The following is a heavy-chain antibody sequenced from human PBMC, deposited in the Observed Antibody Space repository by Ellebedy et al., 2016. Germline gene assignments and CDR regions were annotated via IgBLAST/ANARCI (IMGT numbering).Heavy chain of an antibody. CDR2: IYYSGST. D-gene: IGHD3-16*01. CDR1: GVPIRSHY. CDR3: ARAPLCWGDFHD. V-gene: IGHV4-59*11. J-gene: IGHJ4*02. Sequence: SETLSLTFTVPGVPIRSHYWNWTRQSPGKGLEWIGYIYYSGSTNYNPSLKHRVPISADTSKNQISLKLASVTAADTAMYYCARAPLCWGDFHDWGQGALVTVSS.